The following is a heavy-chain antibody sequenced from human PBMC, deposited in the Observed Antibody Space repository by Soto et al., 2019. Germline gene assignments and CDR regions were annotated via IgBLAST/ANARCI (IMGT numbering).Heavy chain of an antibody. V-gene: IGHV1-69*01. CDR2: IIPIFGPA. CDR1: GHTFSSHS. CDR3: ATGSFTSTGGRIGYHYNAMDV. J-gene: IGHJ6*02. Sequence: QVQLVQSGAEVKKPGSSVKVSCKSSGHTFSSHSINWVRQAPGRGLEWMGGIIPIFGPANFAKKFQGRVTITADESTTTAYMELNSLRSEDTAVYYCATGSFTSTGGRIGYHYNAMDVWGQGTTVTVSS. D-gene: IGHD2-2*01.